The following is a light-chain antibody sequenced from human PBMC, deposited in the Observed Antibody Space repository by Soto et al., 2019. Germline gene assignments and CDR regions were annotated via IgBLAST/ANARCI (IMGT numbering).Light chain of an antibody. CDR1: SGSIASNY. CDR2: EDN. Sequence: NFMLTQPHSVSVSPGKTVIISCTRSSGSIASNYVQWYQQGPGSSPTTVIYEDNQRPSGVPDRFSGSIDSSSNSASLTISGLETEDEADYFCQSYDATNQVFGGGTKLTVL. CDR3: QSYDATNQV. J-gene: IGLJ3*02. V-gene: IGLV6-57*01.